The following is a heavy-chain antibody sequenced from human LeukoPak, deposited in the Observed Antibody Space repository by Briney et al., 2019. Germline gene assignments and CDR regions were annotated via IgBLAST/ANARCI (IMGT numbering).Heavy chain of an antibody. Sequence: PGGSLRLSCAASGFTFRSYGMHWVRQAPGKGLEWVAVISYDGNNKYYADSVKGRFTISRDNSKNTLYLQMNSLRADDTAVYYCANKATTSRSYPFDYWGQGTLVTVSS. V-gene: IGHV3-30*18. CDR3: ANKATTSRSYPFDY. D-gene: IGHD1-26*01. CDR2: ISYDGNNK. CDR1: GFTFRSYG. J-gene: IGHJ4*02.